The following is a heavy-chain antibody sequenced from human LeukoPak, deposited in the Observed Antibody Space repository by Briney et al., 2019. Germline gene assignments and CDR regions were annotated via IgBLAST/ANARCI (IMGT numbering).Heavy chain of an antibody. V-gene: IGHV4-31*03. CDR1: GGSISSGGYY. Sequence: PSETLSLTCTVSGGSISSGGYYWSWIRQHPGKGLEWIGYIYYSGSTYYNPSLKSRVTISVDTSKNQFSLKLSSVTAADTAVYYCARLDIVVVPAAMKNEGWGQGTLVTVSS. CDR2: IYYSGST. CDR3: ARLDIVVVPAAMKNEG. D-gene: IGHD2-2*03. J-gene: IGHJ4*02.